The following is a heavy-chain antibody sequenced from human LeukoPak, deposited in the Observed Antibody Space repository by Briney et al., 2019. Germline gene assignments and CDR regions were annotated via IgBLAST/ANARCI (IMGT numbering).Heavy chain of an antibody. D-gene: IGHD6-19*01. Sequence: GGSLRLSCAASGFTFTSHWMSWVRQAPGKGLEWVANIKQDESEKHYVGSVKGRVTISRDNAKNSLYLEMNSLRDEDTAVYYCARVMGGSGNNFDYWGQGTLVTVSS. J-gene: IGHJ4*02. CDR1: GFTFTSHW. CDR3: ARVMGGSGNNFDY. V-gene: IGHV3-7*05. CDR2: IKQDESEK.